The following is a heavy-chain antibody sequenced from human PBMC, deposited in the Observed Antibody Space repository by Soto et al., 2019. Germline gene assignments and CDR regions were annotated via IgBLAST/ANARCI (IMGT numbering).Heavy chain of an antibody. V-gene: IGHV3-23*01. D-gene: IGHD3-22*01. Sequence: XGSLPLSCAASGFTFSSYAMSWVRQAPGKGLEWVSAISGSGGSTYYADSVKGRFTISRDNSKNTLYLQMNSLRAEDTAVYYCAKFSGDYYDSSGYYSDWYFDLWGRGTLVTVSS. CDR2: ISGSGGST. CDR1: GFTFSSYA. J-gene: IGHJ2*01. CDR3: AKFSGDYYDSSGYYSDWYFDL.